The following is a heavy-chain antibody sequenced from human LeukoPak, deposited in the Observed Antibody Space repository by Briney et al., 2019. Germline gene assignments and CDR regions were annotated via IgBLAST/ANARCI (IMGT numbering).Heavy chain of an antibody. Sequence: PGGSLRLSCAASGFTFSTYAMHWVRQAPGKGLEWVAVISYDGNNKYYADSVKGRFTISRDNSKNTLYLQMNSLRTEDTAVYYCARDSSSWAFDYWGQGTLVTVSS. CDR1: GFTFSTYA. J-gene: IGHJ4*02. V-gene: IGHV3-30*04. D-gene: IGHD6-13*01. CDR3: ARDSSSWAFDY. CDR2: ISYDGNNK.